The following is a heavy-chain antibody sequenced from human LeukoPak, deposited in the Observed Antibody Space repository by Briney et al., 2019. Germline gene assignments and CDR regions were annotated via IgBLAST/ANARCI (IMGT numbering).Heavy chain of an antibody. CDR3: AGDEGWTFDI. J-gene: IGHJ3*02. Sequence: GGSLRLSCAAFGFSFSTHWMSWFRQAPGKGLEWVAHIKQDGSVIHYVDSVKGRFTISRDNAKNSLSLQINSLRADDTAVYYCAGDEGWTFDIWGQGTKVTVSS. V-gene: IGHV3-7*01. CDR1: GFSFSTHW. D-gene: IGHD5-24*01. CDR2: IKQDGSVI.